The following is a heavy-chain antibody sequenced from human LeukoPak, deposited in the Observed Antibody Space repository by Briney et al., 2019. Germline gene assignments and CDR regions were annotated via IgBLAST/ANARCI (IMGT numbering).Heavy chain of an antibody. J-gene: IGHJ4*02. D-gene: IGHD1-26*01. Sequence: GGSLRLSCAVSGFTFRNYSMNWVRQAPGKGLEWVSSISSSSSYIYYADSVKGRFTISRDNAKNSLYLQMNSLRAEDTAVYYCARSTANSGSYLAFFDYWGQGTLVTVSS. CDR1: GFTFRNYS. V-gene: IGHV3-21*01. CDR3: ARSTANSGSYLAFFDY. CDR2: ISSSSSYI.